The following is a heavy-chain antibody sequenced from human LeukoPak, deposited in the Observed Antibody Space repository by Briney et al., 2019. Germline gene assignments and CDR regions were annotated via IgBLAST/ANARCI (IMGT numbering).Heavy chain of an antibody. V-gene: IGHV3-53*01. CDR3: TRKGLGGELGGFDH. Sequence: GGSLRLSCAASGFTVSSNYMSWVRQAPGKGLEWVSVIYSGGSTYYADSVKGRFTISRDNAKNSLYLQMDILRAEDTALYYCTRKGLGGELGGFDHWGQGTLVTVSS. CDR1: GFTVSSNY. D-gene: IGHD1-26*01. CDR2: IYSGGST. J-gene: IGHJ4*02.